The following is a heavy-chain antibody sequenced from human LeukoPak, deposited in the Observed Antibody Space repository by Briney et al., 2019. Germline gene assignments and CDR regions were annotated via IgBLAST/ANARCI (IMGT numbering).Heavy chain of an antibody. V-gene: IGHV3-33*01. J-gene: IGHJ4*02. Sequence: GRSLRLSCAASGFTFSSYGMHWVRQAPGKGLGWVAVIWYDGSNEYYADSVKGRFTISRDNSKNTLYLQMNSLRAEDTDVYYCARGSSSGWKFDYWGQGTLVTVSS. CDR1: GFTFSSYG. CDR2: IWYDGSNE. CDR3: ARGSSSGWKFDY. D-gene: IGHD6-19*01.